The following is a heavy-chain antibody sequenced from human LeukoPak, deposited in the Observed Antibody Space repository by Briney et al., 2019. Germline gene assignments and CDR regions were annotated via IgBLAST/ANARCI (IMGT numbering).Heavy chain of an antibody. D-gene: IGHD6-19*01. Sequence: GGSLRLSCAASGFTSSNYALSWVRQAPGRGLDWVSLITHNGGRTYYADSVKGRFTVSRDNSRNTLYLQINSLRAEDTAVYYCAKNDDGGWLEDYWGQGTLVTVSS. V-gene: IGHV3-23*01. CDR3: AKNDDGGWLEDY. CDR2: ITHNGGRT. CDR1: GFTSSNYA. J-gene: IGHJ4*02.